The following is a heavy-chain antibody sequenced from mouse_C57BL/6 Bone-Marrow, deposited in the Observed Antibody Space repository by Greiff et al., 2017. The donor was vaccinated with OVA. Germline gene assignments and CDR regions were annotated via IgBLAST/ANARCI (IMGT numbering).Heavy chain of an antibody. CDR2: ISSGGDYI. D-gene: IGHD1-1*01. Sequence: EVMLVESGEGLVKPGGSLKLSCAASGFTFSSYAMSWVRQTPEKRLEWVAYISSGGDYIYYADTVKGRFPISRDNARNTLYLQMSSLKSEDTAMYYCTRGLTTVVPDVWGTGTTVTVSS. CDR3: TRGLTTVVPDV. CDR1: GFTFSSYA. J-gene: IGHJ1*03. V-gene: IGHV5-9-1*02.